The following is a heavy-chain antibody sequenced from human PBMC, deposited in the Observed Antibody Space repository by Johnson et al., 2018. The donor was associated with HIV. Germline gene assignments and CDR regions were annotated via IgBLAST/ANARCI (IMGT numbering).Heavy chain of an antibody. CDR2: ISSNGGST. Sequence: VQLVESGGGLVQPGGSLRLSCAASGFTFSIYAMHWVRQAPGKGLEYVSAISSNGGSTYYATSVKGRFTISRDNYKNTLFLQMGSLRLEDMAVYYCARPGGDYSAFDIWGQGTMVTVSS. V-gene: IGHV3-64*01. D-gene: IGHD4-17*01. CDR3: ARPGGDYSAFDI. J-gene: IGHJ3*02. CDR1: GFTFSIYA.